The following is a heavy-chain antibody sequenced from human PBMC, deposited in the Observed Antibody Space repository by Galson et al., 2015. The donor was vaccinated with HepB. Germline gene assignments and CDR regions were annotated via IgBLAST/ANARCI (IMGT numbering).Heavy chain of an antibody. D-gene: IGHD3-9*01. CDR2: INTNTGNP. V-gene: IGHV7-4-1*02. CDR3: ARCGWPNYDILTNYGMDV. J-gene: IGHJ6*02. CDR1: GYTFTSYA. Sequence: SVKVSCKASGYTFTSYAMNWVRQAPGQGLEWMGWINTNTGNPTYAQGFTGRFVFSLDTSVSTAYLQISSLKAEDTAVYYCARCGWPNYDILTNYGMDVWGQGTTVTVSS.